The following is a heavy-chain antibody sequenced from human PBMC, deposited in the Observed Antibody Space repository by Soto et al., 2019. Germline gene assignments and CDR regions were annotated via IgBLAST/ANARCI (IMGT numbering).Heavy chain of an antibody. CDR3: AKEGNIVATQYFDY. CDR1: GFTFSSYG. J-gene: IGHJ4*02. Sequence: GGSLRHSCAASGFTFSSYGVHWVRQAPGKGLEWVAVISYDGSNKYYADSVKGRFPISRDNSKNTLYLQMNSLRAEDTAVYYCAKEGNIVATQYFDYWGQGTLVTVSS. V-gene: IGHV3-30*18. CDR2: ISYDGSNK. D-gene: IGHD5-12*01.